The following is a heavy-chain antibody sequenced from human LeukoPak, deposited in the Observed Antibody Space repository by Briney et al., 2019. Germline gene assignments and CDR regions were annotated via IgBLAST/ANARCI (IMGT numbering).Heavy chain of an antibody. CDR3: AASDGSYSGWFDP. CDR2: IYYSGST. V-gene: IGHV4-39*07. J-gene: IGHJ5*02. Sequence: SETLSLTCTVSGGSISSSSYYWGWIRQPPGKGLEWIGSIYYSGSTYYNPSLKSRVTISVDTSKNQFSLKLSSVTAADTAVYYCAASDGSYSGWFDPWGQGTLVTVSS. D-gene: IGHD1-26*01. CDR1: GGSISSSSYY.